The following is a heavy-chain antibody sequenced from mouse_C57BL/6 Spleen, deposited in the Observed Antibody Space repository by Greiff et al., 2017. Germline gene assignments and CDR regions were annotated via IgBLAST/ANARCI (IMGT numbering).Heavy chain of an antibody. CDR3: ARRYGSSYEGAMDY. Sequence: QVQLQQPGAELVKPGASVKMSCKASGYTFTSYWITWVKQRPGQGLEWIGDIYPGSGSTNYNEKFKSKATLTVDTSSRTAYMQLSILTSEDSAVYYCARRYGSSYEGAMDYWGQGTSVTVSS. D-gene: IGHD1-1*01. V-gene: IGHV1-55*01. J-gene: IGHJ4*01. CDR2: IYPGSGST. CDR1: GYTFTSYW.